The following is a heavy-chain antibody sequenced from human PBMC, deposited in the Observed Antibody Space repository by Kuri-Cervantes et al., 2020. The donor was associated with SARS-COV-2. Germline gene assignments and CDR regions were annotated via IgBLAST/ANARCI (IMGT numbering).Heavy chain of an antibody. CDR1: GYTFTGYD. CDR2: VNPNSGGT. J-gene: IGHJ6*02. Sequence: ASVKVSCKASGYTFTGYDMHWVRQAPGQGLEWMGWVNPNSGGTNYAQKFQGWVTMTRDTSISTAYMELSRLRADDTAVYYCARDLDSSGYGYYYYGMDVWGPGTTVTVSS. D-gene: IGHD3-22*01. V-gene: IGHV1-2*04. CDR3: ARDLDSSGYGYYYYGMDV.